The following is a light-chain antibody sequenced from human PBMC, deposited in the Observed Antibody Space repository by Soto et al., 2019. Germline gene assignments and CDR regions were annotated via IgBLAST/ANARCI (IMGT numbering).Light chain of an antibody. J-gene: IGLJ1*01. V-gene: IGLV2-14*01. Sequence: QSALTQPASVSGSPGQSITISCTGTISDVGDYNYVSWYQQHPGKAPKLVLYEVSNRPSGVSNRFSGSKSGLTASLTISGLQAEDEADYYCISYTSDDVRYVFGTGTKLTVL. CDR1: ISDVGDYNY. CDR2: EVS. CDR3: ISYTSDDVRYV.